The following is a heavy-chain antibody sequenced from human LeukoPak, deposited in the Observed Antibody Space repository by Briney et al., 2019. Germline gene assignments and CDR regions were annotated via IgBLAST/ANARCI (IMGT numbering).Heavy chain of an antibody. D-gene: IGHD6-13*01. J-gene: IGHJ4*02. Sequence: PSETLSLTCTVPGGSISSYYWSWIRQPPGKGLEWIGYIYYSGSTNYNPSLKSRVTISVDTSKNQFSLRLSSVTAADTAVYYCARVAAAGDFDYWGQGTLVTVSS. CDR3: ARVAAAGDFDY. CDR1: GGSISSYY. CDR2: IYYSGST. V-gene: IGHV4-59*01.